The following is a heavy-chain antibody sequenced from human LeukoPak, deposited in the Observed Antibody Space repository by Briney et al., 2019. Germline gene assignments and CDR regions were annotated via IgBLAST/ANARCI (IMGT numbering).Heavy chain of an antibody. V-gene: IGHV4-34*01. CDR1: GGSFSGYY. CDR2: INHSGST. J-gene: IGHJ6*03. CDR3: ARRGYYYYMDV. Sequence: SGTLSLTCAVYGGSFSGYYWSWIRQPPGKGLEWIGEINHSGSTNYNPSLKSRVTISVDTSKNQFSLKLSSVTAADTAVYYCARRGYYYYMDVWGKGTTVTISS.